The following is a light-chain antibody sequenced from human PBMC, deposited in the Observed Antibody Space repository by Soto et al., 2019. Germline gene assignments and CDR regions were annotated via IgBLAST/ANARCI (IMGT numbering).Light chain of an antibody. CDR2: EGT. CDR3: CSYASHGKVL. CDR1: SSDVGSYNL. V-gene: IGLV2-23*01. Sequence: QSVLTQPASVSASPGQSITISCTGTSSDVGSYNLVSWYQQHPGKAPKLMIYEGTKRPSGVSNRFSGSKSGNTASLTVSGLQAEDEADYYCCSYASHGKVLFGGGTKLTVL. J-gene: IGLJ2*01.